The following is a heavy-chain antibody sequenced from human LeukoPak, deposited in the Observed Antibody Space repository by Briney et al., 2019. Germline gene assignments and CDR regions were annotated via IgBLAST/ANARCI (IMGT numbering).Heavy chain of an antibody. CDR1: GFTFSSYA. CDR2: ISGSGGST. V-gene: IGHV3-23*01. J-gene: IGHJ4*02. D-gene: IGHD3-22*01. Sequence: GGSLRLSCTASGFTFSSYAMSWVRQAPGKGLEWVSAISGSGGSTYYADSVKGRFTISRDNSKNTLYLQMNSLRAEDTAVYYCATYYHDSSGSDYWGQGTLVTVSS. CDR3: ATYYHDSSGSDY.